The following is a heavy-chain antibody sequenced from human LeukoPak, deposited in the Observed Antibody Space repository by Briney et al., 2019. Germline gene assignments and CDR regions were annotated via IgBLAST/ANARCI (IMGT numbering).Heavy chain of an antibody. V-gene: IGHV3-74*01. D-gene: IGHD1-26*01. CDR1: GFTFSTYW. CDR2: INTDGSST. CDR3: ARDPREGFDH. Sequence: GGSLRLSCAASGFTFSTYWMHWVRQAPGKGLVWVSRINTDGSSTTYADSVKGRFTISRDNAKNTLYLQMNSLRAEDTALYYCARDPREGFDHWAQGTPVTVSS. J-gene: IGHJ4*02.